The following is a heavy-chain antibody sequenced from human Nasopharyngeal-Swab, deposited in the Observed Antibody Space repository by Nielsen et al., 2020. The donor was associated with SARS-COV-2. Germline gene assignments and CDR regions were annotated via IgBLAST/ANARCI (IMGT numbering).Heavy chain of an antibody. V-gene: IGHV4-39*01. CDR1: GDSISSTGYH. J-gene: IGHJ4*02. CDR3: ARSFCSTTSCYIGDY. D-gene: IGHD2-2*01. Sequence: SETLSLTCSVSGDSISSTGYHWGWIRQSPGKGLEWIGNIYFTGKTYYSSSLTSRVTLSVDTPNNQFSLRLRSVTAADVAVYYCARSFCSTTSCYIGDYWGQGTLVTVSS. CDR2: IYFTGKT.